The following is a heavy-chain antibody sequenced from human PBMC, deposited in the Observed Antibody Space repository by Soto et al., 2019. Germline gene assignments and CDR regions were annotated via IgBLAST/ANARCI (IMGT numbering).Heavy chain of an antibody. Sequence: GGSLRLSCVASGFTFDDFAMHWVRQAPGKGLEWVSGMSWNRGSIVYADSVKGRFTISRDSAKNSLYLQMNSLRPEDTALYYCAKDISLGELSAPDHWGQGTLVTVSS. CDR3: AKDISLGELSAPDH. J-gene: IGHJ4*02. D-gene: IGHD3-16*02. CDR1: GFTFDDFA. V-gene: IGHV3-9*01. CDR2: MSWNRGSI.